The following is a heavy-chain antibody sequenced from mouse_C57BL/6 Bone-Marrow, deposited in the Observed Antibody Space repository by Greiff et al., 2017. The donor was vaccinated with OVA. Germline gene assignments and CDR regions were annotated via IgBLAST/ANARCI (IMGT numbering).Heavy chain of an antibody. CDR3: VRLYDGYPWFAY. V-gene: IGHV10-1*01. J-gene: IGHJ3*01. CDR1: GFSFNTYA. CDR2: IRSKSNNYAT. Sequence: EVKLMESGGGLVQPKGSLKLSCAASGFSFNTYAMNWVRQAPGKGLEWVARIRSKSNNYATYYADSVKDRFTISRDDSESMLYLQMNNLKTEDTAMYYCVRLYDGYPWFAYWGQGTLVTVSA. D-gene: IGHD2-3*01.